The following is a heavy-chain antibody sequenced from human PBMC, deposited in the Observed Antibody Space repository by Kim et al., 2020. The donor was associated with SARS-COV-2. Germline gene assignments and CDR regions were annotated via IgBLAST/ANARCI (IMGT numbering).Heavy chain of an antibody. CDR3: ARDPDIVLGMDV. V-gene: IGHV3-21*01. Sequence: GGSLRLSCAASGFTFSSYSMNWVRQAPGKGLEWVSSISSSSSYIYYADSVKGRFTISRDNAKNSLYLQMNSLRAEDTAVYYCARDPDIVLGMDVWGQGTTVTVSS. CDR1: GFTFSSYS. D-gene: IGHD2-8*01. CDR2: ISSSSSYI. J-gene: IGHJ6*02.